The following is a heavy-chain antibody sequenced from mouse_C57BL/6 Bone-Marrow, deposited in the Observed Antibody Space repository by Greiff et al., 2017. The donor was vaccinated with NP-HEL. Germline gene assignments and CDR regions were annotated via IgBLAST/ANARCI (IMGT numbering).Heavy chain of an antibody. Sequence: VQLQQPGAELVKPGASVKMSCKASGYTFTSYWITWVKQRPGQGLEWIGDIYPGSGSTNYNEKFKSKATLTVDTSSSTAYMQLSSLTSEDSAVYYCAREWGTTVVATDYWGQGTTLTVSS. J-gene: IGHJ2*01. D-gene: IGHD1-1*01. CDR3: AREWGTTVVATDY. CDR2: IYPGSGST. V-gene: IGHV1-55*01. CDR1: GYTFTSYW.